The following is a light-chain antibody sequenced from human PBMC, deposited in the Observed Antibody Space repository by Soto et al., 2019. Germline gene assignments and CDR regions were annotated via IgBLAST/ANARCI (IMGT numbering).Light chain of an antibody. CDR1: QNIISN. V-gene: IGKV3D-15*01. CDR2: DST. Sequence: EIVMTQSPATLSVSPGERATLSCRANQNIISNLAWYQQKPGQAPRLLIYDSTLRANGVPDRFGGSRSGTEFTLTINSLEPEDFAVYYCQQRNVWPPITFGQGTRLEIK. J-gene: IGKJ5*01. CDR3: QQRNVWPPIT.